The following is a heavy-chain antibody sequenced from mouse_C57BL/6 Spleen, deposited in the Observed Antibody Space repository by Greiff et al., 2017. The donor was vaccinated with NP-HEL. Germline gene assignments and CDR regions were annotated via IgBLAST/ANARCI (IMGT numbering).Heavy chain of an antibody. CDR2: IDPEDGET. J-gene: IGHJ1*03. CDR1: GFNIKDYY. CDR3: ARRRPVATGYFDV. V-gene: IGHV14-2*01. D-gene: IGHD1-1*01. Sequence: VQLKESGAELVKPGASVKLSCTASGFNIKDYYMHWVKQRTEQGLEWIGRIDPEDGETKYAPKFQGKATITADTSSNTAYLQLSSLTSEDTAVYYGARRRPVATGYFDVWGTGTTVTVSS.